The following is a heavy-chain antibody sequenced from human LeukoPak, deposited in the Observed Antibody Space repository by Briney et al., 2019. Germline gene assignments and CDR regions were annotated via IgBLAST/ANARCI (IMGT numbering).Heavy chain of an antibody. CDR2: ISSSSSTI. CDR1: GFTFSSYS. CDR3: ASELWFGELGFDY. D-gene: IGHD3-10*01. Sequence: GGSLRLSCAASGFTFSSYSMNWVRQAPGKGLEWVSYISSSSSTIYYADSVKGRFTISRDNAKNSLYLQMNSLRAEDTAVYYCASELWFGELGFDYWGQGTLVTVSS. V-gene: IGHV3-48*04. J-gene: IGHJ4*02.